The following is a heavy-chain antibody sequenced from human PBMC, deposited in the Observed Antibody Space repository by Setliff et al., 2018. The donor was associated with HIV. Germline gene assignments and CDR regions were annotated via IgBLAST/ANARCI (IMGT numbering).Heavy chain of an antibody. Sequence: GASVKVSCQASGYTLTGYYMHWVRLAPGQGRERMGIINPSGGSTSYAQKFQGRDTMTRDTCTSTVYMELSSLRSEDTAVYYCARGGPVLLWFGELYNYYYYMDVWGKGTTVTVSS. CDR2: INPSGGST. CDR3: ARGGPVLLWFGELYNYYYYMDV. CDR1: GYTLTGYY. V-gene: IGHV1-46*01. D-gene: IGHD3-10*01. J-gene: IGHJ6*03.